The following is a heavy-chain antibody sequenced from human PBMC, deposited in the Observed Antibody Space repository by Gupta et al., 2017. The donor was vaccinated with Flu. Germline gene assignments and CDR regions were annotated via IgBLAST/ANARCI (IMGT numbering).Heavy chain of an antibody. CDR2: ILPIIGAR. CDR3: VRLTPCGGDCYYFQH. V-gene: IGHV1-69*01. CDR1: GDTFSTNT. J-gene: IGHJ1*01. Sequence: QVQLVQSGAEVKKSGSSVKVSCKASGDTFSTNTFSWVRQAPGQGLQWMGGILPIIGARNYAQEFQGRVTITADEATTTVHMELSRLKSDDTAVYYCVRLTPCGGDCYYFQHWGQGTLVSVSS. D-gene: IGHD2-21*02.